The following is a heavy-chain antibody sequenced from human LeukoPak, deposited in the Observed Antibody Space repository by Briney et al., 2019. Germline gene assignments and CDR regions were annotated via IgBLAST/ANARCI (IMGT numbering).Heavy chain of an antibody. CDR1: GFTFSSYS. Sequence: PGGSLRLSCAASGFTFSSYSMNWVRQAPGKGLEWVSSISSSRSYIYYADSVKGRFTISRDNAKSSLYLQMNSLRAEDTAVYYCARDRMASFDYWGQGTLVTVSS. D-gene: IGHD5-24*01. J-gene: IGHJ4*02. V-gene: IGHV3-21*01. CDR2: ISSSRSYI. CDR3: ARDRMASFDY.